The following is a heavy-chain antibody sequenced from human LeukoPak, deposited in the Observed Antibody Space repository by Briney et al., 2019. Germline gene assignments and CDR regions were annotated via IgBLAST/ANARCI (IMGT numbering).Heavy chain of an antibody. V-gene: IGHV4-34*01. CDR1: GGSFSGYY. CDR2: INHSGST. D-gene: IGHD5/OR15-5a*01. Sequence: SETLSLTCAVYGGSFSGYYWSWIRQPPGKGLEWIGEINHSGSTNYNPSLTSRVTISVDTSKNQFSLELSAVTAADTAVYYCARGILVTVYAAFDNWGQGTLVTVSS. J-gene: IGHJ4*02. CDR3: ARGILVTVYAAFDN.